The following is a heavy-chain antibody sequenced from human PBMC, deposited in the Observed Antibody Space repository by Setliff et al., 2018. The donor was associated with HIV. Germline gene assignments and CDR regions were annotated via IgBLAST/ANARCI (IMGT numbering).Heavy chain of an antibody. V-gene: IGHV3-74*01. CDR2: INSDGSHT. Sequence: GGSLRLSCAASGFTFSTYWMHWVRQVPGKGLVWVSRINSDGSHTDYADSVKGRFTISRDNAKNTLSLQMNSLRADDTAVYYCARDSEHPYWYFDLWGRGTLVTVSS. CDR3: ARDSEHPYWYFDL. CDR1: GFTFSTYW. J-gene: IGHJ2*01.